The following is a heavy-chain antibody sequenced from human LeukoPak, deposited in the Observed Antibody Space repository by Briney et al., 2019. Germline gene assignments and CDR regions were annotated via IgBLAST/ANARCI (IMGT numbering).Heavy chain of an antibody. Sequence: GGSLRLSCAASGFTFSSYGMHWVRLAPGKGLEWVAFIRYDGSNKYCADSVKGRFTISRDNSKNTLYLQMNSLRAEDTAVYYCAKDRGPTGDLRGFDYWGQGTLVTVSS. D-gene: IGHD7-27*01. V-gene: IGHV3-30*02. J-gene: IGHJ4*02. CDR3: AKDRGPTGDLRGFDY. CDR1: GFTFSSYG. CDR2: IRYDGSNK.